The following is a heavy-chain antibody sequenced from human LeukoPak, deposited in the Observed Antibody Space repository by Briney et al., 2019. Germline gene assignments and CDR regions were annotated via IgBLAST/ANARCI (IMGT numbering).Heavy chain of an antibody. V-gene: IGHV3-7*01. CDR3: VNGVVNAYRFDY. J-gene: IGHJ4*02. CDR1: EITFTNYW. Sequence: PGGSLRLSCAASEITFTNYWVTWVRQAPGKGLEWVASLKQDGSQKFYVDSVKGRFTISRDNAKNSLYLQMNSLRAEDTAVYYCVNGVVNAYRFDYWGQGTLVTVSS. CDR2: LKQDGSQK. D-gene: IGHD3-3*01.